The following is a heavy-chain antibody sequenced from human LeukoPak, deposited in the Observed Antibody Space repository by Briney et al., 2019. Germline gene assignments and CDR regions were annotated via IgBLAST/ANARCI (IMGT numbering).Heavy chain of an antibody. CDR2: IYTSGST. J-gene: IGHJ4*02. CDR1: GGSISSGSYY. Sequence: SETLSLTGTVSGGSISSGSYYLSWIRQPAGKGLEWIGRIYTSGSTNYNPSLKSRVTISVDTSKNQFSLKLSSVTAADTAVYYCARDRGKYYYDSSGYYPFDYWGQGTLVTVSS. V-gene: IGHV4-61*02. D-gene: IGHD3-22*01. CDR3: ARDRGKYYYDSSGYYPFDY.